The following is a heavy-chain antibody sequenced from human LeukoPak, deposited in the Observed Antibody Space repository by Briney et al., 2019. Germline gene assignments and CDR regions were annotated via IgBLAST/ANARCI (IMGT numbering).Heavy chain of an antibody. V-gene: IGHV3-48*03. CDR2: ISSGGTTI. Sequence: GGSLRLSCEASGFTFSNFAMNWVRQAPGKGLEWISFISSGGTTISYAESVRRRFTISRNNARNSLFLQMNSLRVEDTAVYYCARDLMPYVDPEYFDHWGQGTLVTVSS. D-gene: IGHD3-9*01. J-gene: IGHJ4*02. CDR3: ARDLMPYVDPEYFDH. CDR1: GFTFSNFA.